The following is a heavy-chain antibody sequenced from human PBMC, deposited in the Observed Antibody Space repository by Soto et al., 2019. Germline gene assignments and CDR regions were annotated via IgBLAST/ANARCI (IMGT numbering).Heavy chain of an antibody. Sequence: SGGGLEQPGGSLRLSCAASGFTFRDYAMGWVRQAPEKGLEWVSALTNGGGDIYHADSVKGRFTISRDNSKNTLYLQMISLRVDDTAIYYCVKGSRSSRPYYFDSWGQGTLVTVSS. CDR2: LTNGGGDI. J-gene: IGHJ4*02. CDR1: GFTFRDYA. D-gene: IGHD6-6*01. V-gene: IGHV3-23*01. CDR3: VKGSRSSRPYYFDS.